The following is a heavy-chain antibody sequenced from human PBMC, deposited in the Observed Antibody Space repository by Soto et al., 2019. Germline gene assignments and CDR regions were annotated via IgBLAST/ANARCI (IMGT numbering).Heavy chain of an antibody. D-gene: IGHD5-12*01. CDR2: IYYSGST. CDR1: GGSISSGGYY. Sequence: SETLSLTCTVSGGSISSGGYYWSWIRQHPGKGLEWIGYIYYSGSTYYNPSLKSRVTISVDTSKNQFSLKLSSVTAADTAVYYCARGGYSGYDSFFTGDYYFDYWGQGTLVTVSS. V-gene: IGHV4-31*03. J-gene: IGHJ4*02. CDR3: ARGGYSGYDSFFTGDYYFDY.